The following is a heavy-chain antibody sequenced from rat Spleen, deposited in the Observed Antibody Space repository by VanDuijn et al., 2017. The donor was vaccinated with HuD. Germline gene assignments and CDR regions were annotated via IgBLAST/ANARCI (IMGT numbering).Heavy chain of an antibody. J-gene: IGHJ2*01. V-gene: IGHV5-27*01. D-gene: IGHD5-1*01. CDR3: TTDRLGADYFDY. CDR2: ISTGGGST. CDR1: GFTFSNYY. Sequence: EVQLVESGGGLVQPGRSLKLSCAASGFTFSNYYMAWVRQAPTKGLEWVAYISTGGGSTYYRDSGKGRFTISRDNAKSTLYLQMDSLRSEDTATYYCTTDRLGADYFDYWGQGVMVTVSS.